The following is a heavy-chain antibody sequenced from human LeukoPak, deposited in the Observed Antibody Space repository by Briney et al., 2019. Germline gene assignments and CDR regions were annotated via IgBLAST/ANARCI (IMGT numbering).Heavy chain of an antibody. J-gene: IGHJ5*02. D-gene: IGHD6-13*01. CDR1: GGSFSGYY. CDR3: ARGRAAANITWFDP. CDR2: INHSGRT. V-gene: IGHV4-34*01. Sequence: PSETLSLTCAVYGGSFSGYYWSWIRQSPGKELEWIGEINHSGRTNYNPSLKSRVTIPVDTSKNQLSLKLSSVTAADTAVYYCARGRAAANITWFDPWGQGTLVTVSS.